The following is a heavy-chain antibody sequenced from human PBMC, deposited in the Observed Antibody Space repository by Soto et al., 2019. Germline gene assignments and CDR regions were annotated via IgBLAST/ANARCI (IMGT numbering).Heavy chain of an antibody. J-gene: IGHJ4*02. Sequence: QVQLVQSGAEVKKPGSSVKVSCKASGGTFSSYAISWVRQAPGQGLEWMGGSIPIFGTANYAQKFPGRVTITADESTSTAYMELSSLRSEDTAVYYCARVSDRMATISPFDYWGQGTLVTVSS. V-gene: IGHV1-69*01. D-gene: IGHD5-12*01. CDR1: GGTFSSYA. CDR3: ARVSDRMATISPFDY. CDR2: SIPIFGTA.